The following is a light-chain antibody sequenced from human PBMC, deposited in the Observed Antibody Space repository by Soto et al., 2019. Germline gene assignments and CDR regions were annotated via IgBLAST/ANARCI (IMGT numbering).Light chain of an antibody. J-gene: IGLJ3*02. CDR1: SSNIGAGYD. Sequence: QSVLTQPPSVSGAPGQRVTISCTGSSSNIGAGYDVHWYQQLPGTAPKLLIYGNSNRPSGVPDRFSGSKSGTSASLAITGLRAEDEADHYCQSYDSSLRGWVFGGGTKLTVL. CDR2: GNS. CDR3: QSYDSSLRGWV. V-gene: IGLV1-40*01.